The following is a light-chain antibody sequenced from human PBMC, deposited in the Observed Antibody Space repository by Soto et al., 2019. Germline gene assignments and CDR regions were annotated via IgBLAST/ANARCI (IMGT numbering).Light chain of an antibody. CDR1: HNDIGTYDY. CDR2: GVT. CDR3: SSFTSDRIYV. J-gene: IGLJ1*01. V-gene: IGLV2-14*03. Sequence: QSALTQPTSVSGSPGQSITISCTGNHNDIGTYDYVSSYQQHPGRAPRLLIYGVTTRPSGISDRFSASKSGLTASLTISGLQPEDEADYYCSSFTSDRIYVFGPGTKVTVL.